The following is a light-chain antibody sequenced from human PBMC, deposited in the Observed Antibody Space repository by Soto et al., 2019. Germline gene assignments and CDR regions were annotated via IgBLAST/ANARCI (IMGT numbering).Light chain of an antibody. CDR2: GAS. V-gene: IGKV3-20*01. CDR3: QQYGSSPPYT. J-gene: IGKJ2*01. Sequence: EIVLTQSPGTLSLSPGERATLSCRASQSVSSNYLAWYQHKPGQAPRLIIYGASSRASGIPDRFSGSGSGTDFTLTISRLEPEDFAVYYCQQYGSSPPYTFGQGTKLEIK. CDR1: QSVSSNY.